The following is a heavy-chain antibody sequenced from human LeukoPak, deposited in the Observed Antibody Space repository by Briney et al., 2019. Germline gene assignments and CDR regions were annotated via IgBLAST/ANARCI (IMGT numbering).Heavy chain of an antibody. CDR3: ARVVGTIFGVVIITSDAFDI. D-gene: IGHD3-3*01. CDR1: GGSISSYY. Sequence: SETLSLTCTVSGGSISSYYWSWIRQPAGKGLEWIGRIYTSGSTNYNPSLKSRVTISVDTSKNQFSLKLSSVTAADTAVYYCARVVGTIFGVVIITSDAFDIWGQGTMVTVSS. V-gene: IGHV4-4*07. CDR2: IYTSGST. J-gene: IGHJ3*02.